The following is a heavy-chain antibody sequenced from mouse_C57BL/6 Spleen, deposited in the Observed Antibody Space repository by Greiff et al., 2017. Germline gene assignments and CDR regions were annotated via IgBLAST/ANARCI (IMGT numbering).Heavy chain of an antibody. CDR2: IYPGDGDT. CDR1: GYAFSSSW. D-gene: IGHD2-5*01. V-gene: IGHV1-82*01. Sequence: QVQLQQSGPELVKPGASVTISCKASGYAFSSSWMNWVKQRPGQGLEWIGRIYPGDGDTNYTGKFKGKATLTAANSSSTAYMQLSSLTSEDSAVYFCARSDSLYSNDWYFDVWGTGTTGTVSS. J-gene: IGHJ1*03. CDR3: ARSDSLYSNDWYFDV.